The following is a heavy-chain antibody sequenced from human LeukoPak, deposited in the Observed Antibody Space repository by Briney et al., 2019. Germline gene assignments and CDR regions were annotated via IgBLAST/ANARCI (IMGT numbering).Heavy chain of an antibody. CDR1: GFTFSSYC. D-gene: IGHD3-22*01. Sequence: PGGSLSLSCAASGFTFSSYCMNWVRQAPGKGLEWVSYISSSSSTIYYADSVKGRFTISRDNAKNSLYLQMNSLRDEDTAVYYCARQHYYDSSGYYYYYYGMDVWGQGTTVTVSS. J-gene: IGHJ6*02. V-gene: IGHV3-48*02. CDR2: ISSSSSTI. CDR3: ARQHYYDSSGYYYYYYGMDV.